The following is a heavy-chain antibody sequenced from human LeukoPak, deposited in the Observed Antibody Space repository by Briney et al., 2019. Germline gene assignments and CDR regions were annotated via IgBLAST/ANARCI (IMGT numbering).Heavy chain of an antibody. CDR2: MNPNSGNT. CDR1: GYTFTSYD. J-gene: IGHJ3*02. V-gene: IGHV1-8*01. D-gene: IGHD2-2*01. Sequence: ASVKVSCKASGYTFTSYDINWVRQATGQGLEWMGWMNPNSGNTGYAQKFQGRVTMTRNTSISTAYMELSSPRSEDTAVYYCAREVPAASDAFDIWGQGTMVTVSS. CDR3: AREVPAASDAFDI.